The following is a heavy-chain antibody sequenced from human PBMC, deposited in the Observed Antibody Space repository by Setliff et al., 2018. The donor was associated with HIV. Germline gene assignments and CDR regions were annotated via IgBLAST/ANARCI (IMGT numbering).Heavy chain of an antibody. CDR2: IYYSGST. J-gene: IGHJ5*02. Sequence: SETLSLTCNVSGGSISTSSYYWGWIRQPPGKGLEWIGSIYYSGSTYYNPSLKSRVTISVGTSKNQFSLKLSSVTSADTAMYYCAKEDPYYYETPEGFDPWGQGTQVTVSS. V-gene: IGHV4-39*07. CDR3: AKEDPYYYETPEGFDP. D-gene: IGHD3-22*01. CDR1: GGSISTSSYY.